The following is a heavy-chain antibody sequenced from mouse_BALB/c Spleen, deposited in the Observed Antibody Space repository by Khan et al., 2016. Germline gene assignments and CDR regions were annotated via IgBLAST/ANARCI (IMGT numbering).Heavy chain of an antibody. Sequence: VQLQQPGPELVKPGASVKVFCKASGYAFTSYNMYWVKQSHGKSLEWIGYIDPYNGGTSYNQKFKGKATLTVDKSSSTDSMHLNSLTSEDSAVYYCASGYDLAWFAYWGQGTLVTVTA. CDR1: GYAFTSYN. CDR3: ASGYDLAWFAY. CDR2: IDPYNGGT. D-gene: IGHD2-2*01. J-gene: IGHJ3*01. V-gene: IGHV1S135*01.